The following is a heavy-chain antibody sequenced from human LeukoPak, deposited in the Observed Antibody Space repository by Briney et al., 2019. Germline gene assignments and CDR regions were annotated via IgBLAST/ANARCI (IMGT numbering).Heavy chain of an antibody. D-gene: IGHD2-15*01. CDR3: ARDPCSGGSCHLYHFDY. CDR1: GYTFTGYY. J-gene: IGHJ4*02. CDR2: INPNTGGT. Sequence: ASVKVPCKASGYTFTGYYIHWVRQAPGQGLQWMGWINPNTGGTNYAQKFQGRITMTRDTSISTAYMDLSRLTSDDTAVYYCARDPCSGGSCHLYHFDYWGQGTLVTVSS. V-gene: IGHV1-2*02.